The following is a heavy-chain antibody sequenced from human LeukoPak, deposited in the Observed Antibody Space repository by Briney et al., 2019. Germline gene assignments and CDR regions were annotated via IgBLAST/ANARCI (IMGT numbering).Heavy chain of an antibody. D-gene: IGHD3-16*02. CDR2: ISSSSSTI. CDR1: GLTFSSHS. J-gene: IGHJ4*02. V-gene: IGHV3-48*01. Sequence: GGSLRLSCAASGLTFSSHSMNWVRQAPGKGLEWVSYISSSSSTIYYADSVKGRFTISRDNAKNSLYLQMNSLRAEDTAVYYCARDLVIQLSGLKGYWGQGTLVTVSS. CDR3: ARDLVIQLSGLKGY.